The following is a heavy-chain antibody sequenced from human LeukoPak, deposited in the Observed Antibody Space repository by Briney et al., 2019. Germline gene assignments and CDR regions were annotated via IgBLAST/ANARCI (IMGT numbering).Heavy chain of an antibody. CDR1: GFTFSNYW. CDR3: ARDVSPRGGTGAFDI. J-gene: IGHJ3*02. CDR2: IKQDRSEK. Sequence: PGGSLRLSCAASGFTFSNYWMNWVRQAPGKGLEWVANIKQDRSEKYYVDSVKGRFTISRDNGKNSLYLQMNSLRAEDTAVYYCARDVSPRGGTGAFDIWGQGTMVTVSS. V-gene: IGHV3-7*01. D-gene: IGHD3-10*01.